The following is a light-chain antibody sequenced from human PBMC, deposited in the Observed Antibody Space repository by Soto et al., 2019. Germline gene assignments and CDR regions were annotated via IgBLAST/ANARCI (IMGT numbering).Light chain of an antibody. J-gene: IGKJ5*01. V-gene: IGKV3-11*01. CDR2: DGY. CDR3: QQRTNWRAT. Sequence: EIVLTQSPAILSLSPGERATLSCRASQSISPYLTWYQQKPGQAPRLLIYDGYNRATGIPARFSGSGSGTDFTLTISSLEPEDFAVYYCQQRTNWRATFGQGTRLEIK. CDR1: QSISPY.